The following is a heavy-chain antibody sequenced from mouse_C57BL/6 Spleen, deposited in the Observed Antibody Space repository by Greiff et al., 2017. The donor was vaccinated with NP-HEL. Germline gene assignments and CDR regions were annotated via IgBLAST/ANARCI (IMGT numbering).Heavy chain of an antibody. CDR3: TTTVYAMDY. V-gene: IGHV1-15*01. CDR1: GYTFTDYE. J-gene: IGHJ4*01. D-gene: IGHD1-1*01. Sequence: QVHVKQSGAELVRPGASVTLSCKASGYTFTDYEMHWVKQTPVHGLEWIGAIDPETGGTAYNQKFKGKAILTADKSSSTAYMELRSLTSEDSAVYYCTTTVYAMDYWGQGTSVTVSS. CDR2: IDPETGGT.